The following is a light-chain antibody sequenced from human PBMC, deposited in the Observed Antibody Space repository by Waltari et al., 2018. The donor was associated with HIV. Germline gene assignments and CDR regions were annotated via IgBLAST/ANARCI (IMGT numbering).Light chain of an antibody. V-gene: IGKV3-20*01. J-gene: IGKJ4*01. Sequence: EIVLTQSPGTLSLSPGERATLSCPASQNIGVTYLAWYQHKPGQAPRLLIYGASSRATDIPDRFSGSGSGTDFTLTISRLEPEDFAVYYCQQYDTSFTFGGGTKVEIK. CDR3: QQYDTSFT. CDR1: QNIGVTY. CDR2: GAS.